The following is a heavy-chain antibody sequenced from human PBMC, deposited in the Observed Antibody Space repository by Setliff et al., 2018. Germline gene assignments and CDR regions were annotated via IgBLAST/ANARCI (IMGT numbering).Heavy chain of an antibody. J-gene: IGHJ6*03. CDR1: GGTFKNYG. CDR2: IIPIFGTT. V-gene: IGHV1-69*05. CDR3: AREGVDSRSSTDYRHYMDV. Sequence: SVKVSCKASGGTFKNYGISWVRQAPGQGLEWMGGIIPIFGTTNYAQKFQGRATIITDESTSTAYMELSSLRSEDTAVYYCAREGVDSRSSTDYRHYMDVWGKGTTVTAP. D-gene: IGHD6-6*01.